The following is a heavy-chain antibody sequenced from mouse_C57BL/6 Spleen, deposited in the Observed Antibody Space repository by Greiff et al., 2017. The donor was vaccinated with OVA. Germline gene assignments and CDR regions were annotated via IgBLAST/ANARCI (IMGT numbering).Heavy chain of an antibody. V-gene: IGHV14-4*01. Sequence: VQLQQSGAELVRPGASVKLSCTASGFNIKDDYMHWVKQRPEQGLEWIGWIDPENGDTEYASKFQGKATITADTSSNTAYRQLSSLTSEDTAVYYCTTRVGRYWGQGTTLTVSS. J-gene: IGHJ2*01. D-gene: IGHD4-1*01. CDR3: TTRVGRY. CDR1: GFNIKDDY. CDR2: IDPENGDT.